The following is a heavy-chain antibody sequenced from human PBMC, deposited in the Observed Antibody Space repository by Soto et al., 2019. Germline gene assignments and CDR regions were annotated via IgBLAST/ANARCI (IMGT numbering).Heavy chain of an antibody. Sequence: GGSLRLSCTASGFTFGDYAMSWVRQAPGKGLEWVGFIRSKAYGGTTEYAASVKGRFTISRDDSKNMAYLQMNSLKTEDTAVYYCTRTYYDSTEYYPFDYWGQGTLVTVSS. D-gene: IGHD3-22*01. CDR2: IRSKAYGGTT. J-gene: IGHJ4*02. V-gene: IGHV3-49*04. CDR3: TRTYYDSTEYYPFDY. CDR1: GFTFGDYA.